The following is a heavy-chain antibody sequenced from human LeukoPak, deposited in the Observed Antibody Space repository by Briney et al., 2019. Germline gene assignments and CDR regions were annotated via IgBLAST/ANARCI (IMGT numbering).Heavy chain of an antibody. CDR3: ARDSRRCSSTSCYWGWFDP. V-gene: IGHV1-69*06. J-gene: IGHJ5*02. CDR2: IIPIFGTA. CDR1: GGTFSSYA. D-gene: IGHD2-2*01. Sequence: SVKVSCKASGGTFSSYAISWVRQAPGQGLEWMGGIIPIFGTANYAQKFQGRVTITADRSTSTAYMELSSLRSEDTAVYYCARDSRRCSSTSCYWGWFDPWGQGTLVTVSS.